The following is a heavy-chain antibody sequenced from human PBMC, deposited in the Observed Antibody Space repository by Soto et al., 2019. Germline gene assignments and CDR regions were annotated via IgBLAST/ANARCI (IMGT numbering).Heavy chain of an antibody. Sequence: GASVKVSCKASGYTFTSYPMNWVRQAPGQGLEGMGWINAGNGDTKYSQKFQGSVTITTDTSANTAYKELSSLISEDTAVFYYARDWTYCYSSGYCYNWGQGTLVTVSS. CDR2: INAGNGDT. CDR3: ARDWTYCYSSGYCYN. J-gene: IGHJ4*01. V-gene: IGHV1-3*01. D-gene: IGHD3-22*01. CDR1: GYTFTSYP.